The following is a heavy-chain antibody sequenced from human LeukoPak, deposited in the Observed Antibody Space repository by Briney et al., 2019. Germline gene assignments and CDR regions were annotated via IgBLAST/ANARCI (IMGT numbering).Heavy chain of an antibody. CDR3: ARVYGRGPFDI. V-gene: IGHV4-61*02. J-gene: IGHJ3*02. CDR2: IYTSGST. Sequence: PSETLSLTCTVSGGSISSGSYYWSWIRQPAGKGLEWIGRIYTSGSTNYNPSLKSRVTISVDTSKNQFSLKLSSVTAADTAVYYCARVYGRGPFDIWGQGTMVTVSS. D-gene: IGHD1-26*01. CDR1: GGSISSGSYY.